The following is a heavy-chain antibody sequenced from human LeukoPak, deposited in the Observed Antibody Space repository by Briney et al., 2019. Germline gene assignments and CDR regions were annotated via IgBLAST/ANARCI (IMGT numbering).Heavy chain of an antibody. CDR2: ISGSGGST. J-gene: IGHJ4*02. V-gene: IGHV3-23*01. CDR1: GFTFSSYA. D-gene: IGHD3-16*01. Sequence: PGGSLRLSCAASGFTFSSYAMSWVRQAPGKGLEWVSAISGSGGSTYYADSVKGRFTISRDNSKNTLYMQMNSLRAEDTAVYYCETPYKRGAMAPNVDYWGQGTLVTVSS. CDR3: ETPYKRGAMAPNVDY.